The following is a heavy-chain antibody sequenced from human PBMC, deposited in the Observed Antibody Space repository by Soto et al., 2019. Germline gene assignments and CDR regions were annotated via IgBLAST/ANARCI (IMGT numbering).Heavy chain of an antibody. Sequence: QVQLVQSGAEVKKPGASVKVSCKASGYTFTSYEINWVRQATGQGLEWMGWMNPHSGDTGYAQKCQGRVTMTRTTSISTAYMEMSRLRSEDTAVYYCARVELLWFGELLRWGQGTLVTVSS. CDR3: ARVELLWFGELLR. CDR1: GYTFTSYE. J-gene: IGHJ4*02. CDR2: MNPHSGDT. D-gene: IGHD3-10*01. V-gene: IGHV1-8*01.